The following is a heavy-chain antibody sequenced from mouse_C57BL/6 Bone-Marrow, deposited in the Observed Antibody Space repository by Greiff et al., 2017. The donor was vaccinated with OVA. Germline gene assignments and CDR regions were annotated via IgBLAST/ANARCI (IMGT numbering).Heavy chain of an antibody. V-gene: IGHV5-4*01. Sequence: EVKLVESGGGLVKPGGSLKFSCAASGFPFSSYALYWVRQTPEKRLEGVATISDGGSYTSYPDNVKGRFTISRDNAKNNLYLQMSHLKSEDTAMYYCARDDDGYYVDAMDYWGQGTSVTVSS. J-gene: IGHJ4*01. D-gene: IGHD2-3*01. CDR3: ARDDDGYYVDAMDY. CDR2: ISDGGSYT. CDR1: GFPFSSYA.